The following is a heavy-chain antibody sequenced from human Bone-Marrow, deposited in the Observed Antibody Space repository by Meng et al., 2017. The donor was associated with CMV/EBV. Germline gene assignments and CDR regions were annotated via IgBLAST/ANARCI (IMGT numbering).Heavy chain of an antibody. J-gene: IGHJ6*02. D-gene: IGHD3-10*01. V-gene: IGHV1-18*01. Sequence: ASVKVSCKASGYTFTNYGISWVRQAPGQGLEWMGWISGHNDNTKYAQKVQGRVTMTTDTSTSTAYMELRSLRSDDTAMYYWARVNQRRGVRPNYYYYGMDVWGQGTTVTVS. CDR3: ARVNQRRGVRPNYYYYGMDV. CDR1: GYTFTNYG. CDR2: ISGHNDNT.